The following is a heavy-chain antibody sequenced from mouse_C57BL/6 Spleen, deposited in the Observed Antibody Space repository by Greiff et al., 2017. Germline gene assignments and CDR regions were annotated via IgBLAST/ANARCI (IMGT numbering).Heavy chain of an antibody. D-gene: IGHD2-5*01. CDR2: IDPANGNT. CDR3: AREGVFYSNGDAMDY. CDR1: GFNITNTY. V-gene: IGHV14-3*01. Sequence: VQLQQSVAELVRPWPSVKLSCTASGFNITNTYMHWVKHRPEQGLKWIGRIDPANGNTKYAPKFQGKATITADTSSNTAYLQLSSLTSEDTAIYYCAREGVFYSNGDAMDYWGQGTSVTVSS. J-gene: IGHJ4*01.